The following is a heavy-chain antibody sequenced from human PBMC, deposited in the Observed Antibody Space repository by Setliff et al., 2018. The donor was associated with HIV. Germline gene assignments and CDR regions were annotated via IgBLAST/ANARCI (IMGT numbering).Heavy chain of an antibody. CDR2: IYYSGNT. V-gene: IGHV4-39*01. CDR1: GDSIFTSTYY. Sequence: SVSGDSIFTSTYYWGWIRQPPGKRLEWIGSIYYSGNTYYNPSLKSRATISVDTSKNQFFLNLSSVTATDSAVYYCARLGRPYSGQGWFDPWGQGTLVTVSS. D-gene: IGHD5-12*01. J-gene: IGHJ5*02. CDR3: ARLGRPYSGQGWFDP.